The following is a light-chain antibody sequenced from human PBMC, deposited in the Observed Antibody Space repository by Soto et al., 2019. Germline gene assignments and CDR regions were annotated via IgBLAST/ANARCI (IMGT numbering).Light chain of an antibody. J-gene: IGKJ3*01. Sequence: DMQMTQSPSSLSASVGDRVSITCRSSQNISNYLHWYQQRPGKAPKLLIYAASNLRSGVPSRFSGSGSGTDFTLTTSSLQSEDFATYYCQQSYSIPRLTFGPGTRVEIK. CDR3: QQSYSIPRLT. CDR1: QNISNY. CDR2: AAS. V-gene: IGKV1-39*01.